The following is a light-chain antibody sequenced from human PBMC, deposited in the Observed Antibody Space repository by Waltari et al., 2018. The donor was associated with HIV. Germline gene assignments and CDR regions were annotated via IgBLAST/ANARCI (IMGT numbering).Light chain of an antibody. CDR3: ATWDDTMSVV. CDR2: SND. Sequence: QSPLTQTPSMSGAPGQRVNISCSGGPSHIGRNSVHWYRQLPGTAPKLLIYSNDQRPSSVPVRFSGSKSATSAFLVISGLQSDDEADYYCATWDDTMSVVFGGGTRLTVL. J-gene: IGLJ2*01. CDR1: PSHIGRNS. V-gene: IGLV1-44*01.